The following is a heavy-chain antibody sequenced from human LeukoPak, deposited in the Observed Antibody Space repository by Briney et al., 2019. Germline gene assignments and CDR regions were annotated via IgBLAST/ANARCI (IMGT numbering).Heavy chain of an antibody. Sequence: GGSLRLSCAASGFTFSSYEMNWVRQAPGKGLEWVSYISSSGSTIHYADSVKGRFTISRDNAKNSLYLQMNSLRAEDTAVYYCARATTVTTPYYFDYWGQGTLVTVSS. J-gene: IGHJ4*02. V-gene: IGHV3-48*03. D-gene: IGHD4-17*01. CDR3: ARATTVTTPYYFDY. CDR1: GFTFSSYE. CDR2: ISSSGSTI.